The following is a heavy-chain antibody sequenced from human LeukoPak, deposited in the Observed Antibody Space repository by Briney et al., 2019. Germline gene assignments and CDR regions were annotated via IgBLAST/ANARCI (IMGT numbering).Heavy chain of an antibody. CDR3: ARASGGSSWYRG. J-gene: IGHJ4*02. Sequence: ASVKVSCKASGYTFTGYYMHWVRQAPGQGLEWMGWINPNSGGTNYAQKFQGRVTMTRDASISTAYMELSRLRSDDTAVYYCARASGGSSWYRGWGQGTLVTVSS. CDR2: INPNSGGT. V-gene: IGHV1-2*02. D-gene: IGHD6-13*01. CDR1: GYTFTGYY.